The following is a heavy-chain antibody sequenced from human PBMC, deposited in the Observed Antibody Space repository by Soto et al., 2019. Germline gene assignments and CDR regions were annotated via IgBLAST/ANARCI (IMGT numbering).Heavy chain of an antibody. V-gene: IGHV4-4*07. Sequence: SETLSLTCTVSGASITTSSYWSWIRQPAGKGLEWIGRFSLSGTTNYNPSLRSRVTMSADVSKNQFSLRLTSVTAADTALYYCARGTKKHGEPAWYYFDSWGQGTLVTVSS. CDR3: ARGTKKHGEPAWYYFDS. D-gene: IGHD1-1*01. CDR1: GASITTSSY. J-gene: IGHJ4*02. CDR2: FSLSGTT.